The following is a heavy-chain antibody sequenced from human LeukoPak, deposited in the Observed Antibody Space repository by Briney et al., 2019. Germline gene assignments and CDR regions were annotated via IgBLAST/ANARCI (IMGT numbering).Heavy chain of an antibody. CDR3: AREASSGRYFDY. J-gene: IGHJ4*02. V-gene: IGHV1-2*02. Sequence: ASVKVSCKASGYTFTGYYMHWVRQAPGQGLEWMGWINPNSGGTNYAQKFQGRVTMTRDTSISTAYMELSRLRSDDTAVYYSAREASSGRYFDYWGQGTLVTVSS. CDR2: INPNSGGT. CDR1: GYTFTGYY. D-gene: IGHD3-22*01.